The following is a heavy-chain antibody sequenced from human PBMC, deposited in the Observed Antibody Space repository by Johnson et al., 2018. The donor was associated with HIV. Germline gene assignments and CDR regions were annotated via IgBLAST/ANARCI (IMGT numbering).Heavy chain of an antibody. CDR3: ARADGRYYDRASWAFEI. D-gene: IGHD3-3*01. CDR1: GFTVSSNY. Sequence: QVQLVESGGGLVQPGGSLRLSCAASGFTVSSNYMSWIRQAPGKGLEWVSYISSSGTTIYYADSVKGRFTISRDNAKNSLYLQIHSLRAEDTAGYYCARADGRYYDRASWAFEIWGQWTMVTVAS. V-gene: IGHV3-11*04. J-gene: IGHJ3*02. CDR2: ISSSGTTI.